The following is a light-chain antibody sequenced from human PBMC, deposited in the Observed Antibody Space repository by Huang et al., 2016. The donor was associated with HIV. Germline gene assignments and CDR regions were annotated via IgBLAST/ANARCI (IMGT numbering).Light chain of an antibody. CDR3: MQSLQTPFT. J-gene: IGKJ4*01. CDR1: QSLPHNTGYNY. CDR2: LGS. Sequence: DIVMTQSPLSLPVTPGEPASISCRSSQSLPHNTGYNYVDWYLQKPGQSPQLLIYLGSNRASGVPDRFSGSGSGTDFTLKISRVEAEDVGTYYCMQSLQTPFTFGGGSKVEIK. V-gene: IGKV2-28*01.